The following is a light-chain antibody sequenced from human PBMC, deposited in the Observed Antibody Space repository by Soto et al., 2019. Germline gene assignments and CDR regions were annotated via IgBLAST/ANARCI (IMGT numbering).Light chain of an antibody. CDR3: TSYSRYSVLV. Sequence: QSALTQPASVSGSPGQSITISCTGTSSDVGGYDYVSWYQLHPGKAPKLMVFEVSNRPSGVSYRFSGSNSGNTASLTISGLQAEDEADYYCTSYSRYSVLVFGGGTKVTVL. CDR1: SSDVGGYDY. V-gene: IGLV2-14*01. J-gene: IGLJ3*02. CDR2: EVS.